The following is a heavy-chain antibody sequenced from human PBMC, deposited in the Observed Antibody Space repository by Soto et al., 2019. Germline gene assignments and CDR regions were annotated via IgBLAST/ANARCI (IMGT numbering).Heavy chain of an antibody. V-gene: IGHV4-59*01. D-gene: IGHD6-13*01. J-gene: IGHJ6*02. Sequence: PSETLSLTCTVSGGSISSYYWSWIRQPPGKGLEWIGYIYYSGSTNYNPSLKSRVTISVDTSKNQFSLKLSSVTAADTAVYYCARDTSLGVAAAGSYYYGMDVWGQGTTVTASS. CDR3: ARDTSLGVAAAGSYYYGMDV. CDR2: IYYSGST. CDR1: GGSISSYY.